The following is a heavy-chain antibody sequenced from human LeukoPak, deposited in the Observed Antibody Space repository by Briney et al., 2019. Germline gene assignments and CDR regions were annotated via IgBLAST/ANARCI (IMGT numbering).Heavy chain of an antibody. CDR3: ARNLTGYHQRLDY. Sequence: PGRSLRLSCAASGFTFDEFAMHWVRQAPGKGLEWVSSISDNGLSTSYARSVKGRFTISRDDAKNTVYLQMNSLRAEDTAFYYCARNLTGYHQRLDYWGQGTLVTVSS. V-gene: IGHV3-23*01. CDR1: GFTFDEFA. CDR2: ISDNGLST. D-gene: IGHD3-9*01. J-gene: IGHJ4*02.